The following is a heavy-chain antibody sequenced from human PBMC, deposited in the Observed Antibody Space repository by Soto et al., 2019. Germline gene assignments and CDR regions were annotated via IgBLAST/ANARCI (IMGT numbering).Heavy chain of an antibody. CDR3: ARGTYFEY. D-gene: IGHD1-1*01. Sequence: QVQLVQSGTEVKKPGASVKVSCKASGYIMTTYGVSWVRQAPGQGLEWVGWISAYNDHTNYAQKFQGRVTMTTDTSTTTAYMELRSLRSDDTAVYYCARGTYFEYWGQGTRVTVSS. V-gene: IGHV1-18*01. J-gene: IGHJ4*02. CDR2: ISAYNDHT. CDR1: GYIMTTYG.